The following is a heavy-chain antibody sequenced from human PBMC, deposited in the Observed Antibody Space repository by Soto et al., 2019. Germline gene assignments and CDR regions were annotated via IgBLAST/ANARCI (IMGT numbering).Heavy chain of an antibody. CDR1: GGSISSGGYS. D-gene: IGHD1-26*01. V-gene: IGHV4-30-2*01. CDR2: IYHSGST. J-gene: IGHJ4*02. Sequence: TLSLTCAVSGGSISSGGYSWSWIRQPPGKGLEWIGYIYHSGSTYYNPSLKSRVTISVDRSKNQFSLKLSSVTAADTAVYYCARVGRPGYYFDYWGQGTLVTVSS. CDR3: ARVGRPGYYFDY.